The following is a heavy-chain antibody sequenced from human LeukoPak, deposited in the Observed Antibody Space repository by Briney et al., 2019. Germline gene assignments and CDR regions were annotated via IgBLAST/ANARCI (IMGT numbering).Heavy chain of an antibody. J-gene: IGHJ4*02. Sequence: GGSLRLSCAASEFTFSSYTMNWVHQAPGKGLEWVSVISGSGGATYYADSVKGRFTIPRDNSKNTLYLQMNSLRAEDTAVYYCAKDRRYFGSGLDSWGQGTLVTVSS. CDR1: EFTFSSYT. V-gene: IGHV3-23*01. D-gene: IGHD3-10*01. CDR3: AKDRRYFGSGLDS. CDR2: ISGSGGAT.